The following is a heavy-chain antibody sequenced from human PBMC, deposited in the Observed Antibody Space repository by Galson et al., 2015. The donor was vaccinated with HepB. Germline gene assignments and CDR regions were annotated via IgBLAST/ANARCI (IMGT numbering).Heavy chain of an antibody. CDR2: INHSGST. J-gene: IGHJ6*03. CDR3: ARGRVVRSYYYYYYMDV. CDR1: GGSFSGYY. D-gene: IGHD6-6*01. V-gene: IGHV4-34*01. Sequence: ETLSLTCAVYGGSFSGYYWSWLRQPPGKGLEWIGEINHSGSTNYNPSLKSRVTISVDTSKNQFSLKLSSVTAADTAVYYCARGRVVRSYYYYYYMDVWGKGTTVTVSS.